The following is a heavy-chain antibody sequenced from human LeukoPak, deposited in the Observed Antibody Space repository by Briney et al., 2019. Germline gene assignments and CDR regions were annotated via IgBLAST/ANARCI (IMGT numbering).Heavy chain of an antibody. CDR2: IKPSGDNT. D-gene: IGHD5-24*01. Sequence: ASVKLSCKTSGYSFTSYNLHWVRQAPGQRLEWMGIIKPSGDNTNNAQKFKGRVTMTSDTSTSTVYMELSSLKSEDTAVYYCARIRDGYNDAYDIWGQGTMVTVTS. V-gene: IGHV1-46*01. CDR1: GYSFTSYN. J-gene: IGHJ3*02. CDR3: ARIRDGYNDAYDI.